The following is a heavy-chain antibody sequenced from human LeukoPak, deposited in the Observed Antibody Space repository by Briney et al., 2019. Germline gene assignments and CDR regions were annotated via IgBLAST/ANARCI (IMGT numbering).Heavy chain of an antibody. Sequence: GGSLRLSCAASGFPFSSHGMSWVRQAPGKGLECVSIIYSGGDTYYTDSVKGRFSVSRDNSKNTLYLQMNSLRVDDTAVYYCARGSCSNIRCHDAFDIWGQGTMVTVSS. CDR1: GFPFSSHG. D-gene: IGHD2-2*01. V-gene: IGHV3-53*01. CDR3: ARGSCSNIRCHDAFDI. CDR2: IYSGGDT. J-gene: IGHJ3*02.